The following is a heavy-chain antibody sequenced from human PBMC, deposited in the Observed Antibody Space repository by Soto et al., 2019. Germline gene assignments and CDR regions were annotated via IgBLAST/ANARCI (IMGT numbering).Heavy chain of an antibody. D-gene: IGHD2-2*01. CDR3: ARDYIVLVPAAMRYYYYGMDV. J-gene: IGHJ6*02. Sequence: QVQLQESGPGLVKPSQTLSLTCTVSGGSISSGDYYWSWIRQPPGKGLEWIGYIYYSRSTYYNPSLKSRVTISVDTSKNQFSLKLSSVTAADTAVYYCARDYIVLVPAAMRYYYYGMDVWGQGTTVTVSS. CDR2: IYYSRST. CDR1: GGSISSGDYY. V-gene: IGHV4-30-4*01.